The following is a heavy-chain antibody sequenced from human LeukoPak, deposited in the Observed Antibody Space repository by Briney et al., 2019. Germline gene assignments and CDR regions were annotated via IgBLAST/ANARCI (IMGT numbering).Heavy chain of an antibody. J-gene: IGHJ3*02. D-gene: IGHD3-10*01. CDR2: IWHDGSKT. V-gene: IGHV3-33*06. Sequence: PGRSLRLSCAASGFTFSTYGMHWVRQAPGKGLDWVAVIWHDGSKTYYADSVKGRFTISRDNSKNTLYLQMNSLRAEDTAVYYCAKDGSAFDIWGQGTMVTVSS. CDR3: AKDGSAFDI. CDR1: GFTFSTYG.